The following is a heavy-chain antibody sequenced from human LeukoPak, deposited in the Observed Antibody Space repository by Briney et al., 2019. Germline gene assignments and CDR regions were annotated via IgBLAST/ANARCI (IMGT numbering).Heavy chain of an antibody. J-gene: IGHJ4*02. V-gene: IGHV1-69-2*01. D-gene: IGHD1-26*01. CDR2: VDPEDGET. CDR3: ATLSSGSLVPYYFDY. Sequence: ASVKVSCKVSGYTFTVYYMHWVQQAPGKGLEWMGLVDPEDGETIYAEKFQGRVTITADTSTDTAYMELSSLRSEDTAVYYCATLSSGSLVPYYFDYWGQGTLVTVSS. CDR1: GYTFTVYY.